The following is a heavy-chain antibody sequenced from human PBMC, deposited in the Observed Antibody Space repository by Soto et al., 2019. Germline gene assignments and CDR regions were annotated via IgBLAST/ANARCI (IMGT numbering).Heavy chain of an antibody. D-gene: IGHD5-12*01. CDR1: GFTFSNFA. CDR2: ISGSGGST. CDR3: AKDIVAGGGYEDFDF. V-gene: IGHV3-23*01. Sequence: EVQLSQSGGGLVQPGGSLRLSCAASGFTFSNFAMRWVRQAPGKGLEWVSDISGSGGSTYYAESVKGRFTISRDNSKNTLFLQMNSLRVEDTAVYYCAKDIVAGGGYEDFDFWGQGTMVTVSS. J-gene: IGHJ4*02.